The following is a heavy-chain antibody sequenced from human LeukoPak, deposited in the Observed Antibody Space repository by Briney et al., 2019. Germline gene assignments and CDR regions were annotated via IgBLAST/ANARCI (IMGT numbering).Heavy chain of an antibody. J-gene: IGHJ2*01. V-gene: IGHV4-59*01. Sequence: SETLSLTCTVSGGSISSYYWSWVRQPPGKGLEWIGYIYYSGNTNYSPSLKSRATIPVDTSKNQFSLKLSSVTAADTAVYYCAREAGSDSSGYYYRNSDLWGRGTLVTVSS. CDR1: GGSISSYY. CDR2: IYYSGNT. CDR3: AREAGSDSSGYYYRNSDL. D-gene: IGHD3-22*01.